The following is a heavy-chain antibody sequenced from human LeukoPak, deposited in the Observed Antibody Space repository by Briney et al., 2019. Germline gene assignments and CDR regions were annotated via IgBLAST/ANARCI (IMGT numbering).Heavy chain of an antibody. D-gene: IGHD2-2*01. CDR2: ISGSGGST. CDR3: ANRPDIVVVPAAMLVDY. V-gene: IGHV3-23*01. CDR1: GFTFSSYA. Sequence: GGSLRLSCAASGFTFSSYAMSWVRQAPGKGLEWVSAISGSGGSTYYADSVKGRFTISRDNSKNTLYLQMNSLRAEDTAVNYCANRPDIVVVPAAMLVDYWGQGTLVTVSS. J-gene: IGHJ4*02.